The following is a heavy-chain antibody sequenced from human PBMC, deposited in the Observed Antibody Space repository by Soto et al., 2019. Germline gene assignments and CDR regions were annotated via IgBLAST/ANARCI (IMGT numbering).Heavy chain of an antibody. D-gene: IGHD3-10*01. Sequence: PGVSLRLSCTAYGLGVRNNYMSWVRQAPGMGLEWVSVIYNDGTTSYADSVKGRFTLSRDPSKNTLSLQMDRLRAAAPAVSYSVRSSPSGRNDGMDVWGPGTTVSAS. V-gene: IGHV3-53*01. J-gene: IGHJ6*02. CDR1: GLGVRNNY. CDR3: VRSSPSGRNDGMDV. CDR2: IYNDGTT.